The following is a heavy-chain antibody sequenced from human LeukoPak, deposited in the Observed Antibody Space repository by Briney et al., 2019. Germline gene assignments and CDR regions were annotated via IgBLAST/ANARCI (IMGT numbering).Heavy chain of an antibody. Sequence: GGSLRLSCAASGFTFSSYWMSWVRQAPGKGLEWVSGISWNSGSIGYADSVKGRFTISRDNAKNSLYLQMNSLRAEDTALYYCAAIRLGYCSGGSCRRSDPWGQGTLVTVSS. D-gene: IGHD2-15*01. CDR2: ISWNSGSI. CDR1: GFTFSSYW. CDR3: AAIRLGYCSGGSCRRSDP. J-gene: IGHJ5*02. V-gene: IGHV3-9*01.